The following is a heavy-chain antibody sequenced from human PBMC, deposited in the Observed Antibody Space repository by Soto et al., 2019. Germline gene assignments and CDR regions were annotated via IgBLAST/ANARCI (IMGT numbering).Heavy chain of an antibody. CDR2: ISYDGSNK. Sequence: ESGGGVVQPGRSLRLSCAASGFTFSSYAMHWVRQAPGKGLEWVAVISYDGSNKYYADSVKGRFTISRDNSKNTLYLQMNSLRAEDTAVYYCARPEIAAFDYWGQGTLVTVSS. CDR3: ARPEIAAFDY. J-gene: IGHJ4*02. V-gene: IGHV3-30-3*01. D-gene: IGHD6-6*01. CDR1: GFTFSSYA.